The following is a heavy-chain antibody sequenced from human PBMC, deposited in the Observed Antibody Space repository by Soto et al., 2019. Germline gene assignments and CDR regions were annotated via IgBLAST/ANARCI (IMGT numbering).Heavy chain of an antibody. CDR2: INPSGTST. Sequence: QVHLVQSGAEVKKPGASVKVSCKASGYTFTRYYMHWVRQAPGQGLEWMGIINPSGTSTSYAQKFQGRVSMTRDTSTSTVYMELSSLRSEDTAVYFCTRGSDGDTATEGGVYYFDYWGQGTLVTVSS. CDR1: GYTFTRYY. CDR3: TRGSDGDTATEGGVYYFDY. D-gene: IGHD5-18*01. J-gene: IGHJ4*02. V-gene: IGHV1-46*03.